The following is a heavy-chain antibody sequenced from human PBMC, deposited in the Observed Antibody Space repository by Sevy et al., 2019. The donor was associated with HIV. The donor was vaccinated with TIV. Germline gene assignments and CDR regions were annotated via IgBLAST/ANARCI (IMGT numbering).Heavy chain of an antibody. CDR3: ARDGGATDYSMDV. CDR2: ISSTSTYI. V-gene: IGHV3-21*01. CDR1: GFTFTTYN. D-gene: IGHD1-26*01. J-gene: IGHJ6*02. Sequence: GGSLRLSCGASGFTFTTYNFNWVRQAPGKGLECVSSISSTSTYIYYADSVRGRFTISRDNAKNSLYLQMNNLRAEDTAIYYCARDGGATDYSMDVWGLGTTVTVSS.